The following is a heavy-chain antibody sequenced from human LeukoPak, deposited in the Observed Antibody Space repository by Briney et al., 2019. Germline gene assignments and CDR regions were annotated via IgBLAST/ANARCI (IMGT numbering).Heavy chain of an antibody. J-gene: IGHJ4*02. D-gene: IGHD6-6*01. Sequence: TGGSLRLSCAASGFSFSSYWMYWVRQAPGKGLLCVSRIKSDGSTTNYADSVKGRFTISRDNAKNTLYLQMNSLGVEDTAVYFCAGRSAARSGFDFWGQGTLVRVSS. V-gene: IGHV3-74*01. CDR3: AGRSAARSGFDF. CDR1: GFSFSSYW. CDR2: IKSDGSTT.